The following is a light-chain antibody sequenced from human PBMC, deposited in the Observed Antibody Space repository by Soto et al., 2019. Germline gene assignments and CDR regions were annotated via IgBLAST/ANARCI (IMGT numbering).Light chain of an antibody. CDR2: EVS. CDR1: SSDAGLNY. V-gene: IGLV2-14*01. J-gene: IGLJ3*02. CDR3: SSYTSSGV. Sequence: QSVLTQPASVSGSPGQSITVSCTGTSSDAGLNYVSWYQQHAGKVPKLIIYEVSNRPSGVSTRFSGSKSGNTASLTISGLQAEDEADYYCSSYTSSGVFGGGTKLTVL.